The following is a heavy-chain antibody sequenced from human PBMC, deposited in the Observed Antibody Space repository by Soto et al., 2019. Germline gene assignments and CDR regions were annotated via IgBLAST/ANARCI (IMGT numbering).Heavy chain of an antibody. CDR3: AKNYQFDS. Sequence: EVQLLESGGNLVQPGGSLRLSCATSGFTFSTYAMSWGRQAPGKGLDWVSSMHSSGVTYYADSVKGRFTSSRDNSKNTLYLQLNSLGAEDTAIYYCAKNYQFDSWGQGTRVTVSS. V-gene: IGHV3-23*01. CDR2: MHSSGVT. J-gene: IGHJ4*02. CDR1: GFTFSTYA. D-gene: IGHD2-2*01.